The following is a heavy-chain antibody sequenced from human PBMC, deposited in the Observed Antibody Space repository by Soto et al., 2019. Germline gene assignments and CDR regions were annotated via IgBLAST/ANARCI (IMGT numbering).Heavy chain of an antibody. D-gene: IGHD3-22*01. V-gene: IGHV3-23*01. CDR2: VSPSGDTT. CDR3: AMVPYDSSGNYFPGAY. Sequence: HPGGSLRLSCAASGFIFNTYAMTWVRQAPGKGLEWVSGVSPSGDTTYYADSVKGRFTISRDNSQSTLYLHMSSLRAEDTAVYYCAMVPYDSSGNYFPGAYWGLGTLVTVSS. CDR1: GFIFNTYA. J-gene: IGHJ4*02.